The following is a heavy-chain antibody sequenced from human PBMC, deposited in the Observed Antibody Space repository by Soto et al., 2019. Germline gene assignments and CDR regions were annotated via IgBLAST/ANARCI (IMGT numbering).Heavy chain of an antibody. CDR2: ISGSGGST. CDR1: GFTFSSYA. V-gene: IGHV3-23*01. CDR3: AKDFEIVVVRNYYYGMAV. Sequence: GGSLRLSCAASGFTFSSYAMSWVRQAPGKGLEWVSAISGSGGSTYYADSVKGRFTISRDNSKNTLYLQMNSLRAEDTAVYYCAKDFEIVVVRNYYYGMAVWGQGTTVTVSS. D-gene: IGHD2-2*01. J-gene: IGHJ6*02.